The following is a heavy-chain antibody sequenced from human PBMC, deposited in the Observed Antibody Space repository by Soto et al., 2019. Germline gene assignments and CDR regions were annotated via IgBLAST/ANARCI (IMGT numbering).Heavy chain of an antibody. Sequence: ASVKVSCKASGYTSRHFYITWVRQAPGKGLEWMGAISPHNRNTNYAEKLRGRVTMTTDTSTTTAYMELRSLRSDDTAVYYCARDEWGYDILTGYYKAHHFDPWGQGALVPVSS. CDR1: GYTSRHFY. D-gene: IGHD3-9*01. J-gene: IGHJ5*02. CDR3: ARDEWGYDILTGYYKAHHFDP. V-gene: IGHV1-18*01. CDR2: ISPHNRNT.